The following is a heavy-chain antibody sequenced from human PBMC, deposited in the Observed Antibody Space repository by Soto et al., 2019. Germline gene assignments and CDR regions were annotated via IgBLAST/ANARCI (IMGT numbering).Heavy chain of an antibody. CDR3: ARVYGSGSYWFDP. CDR1: GGTFSSYT. J-gene: IGHJ5*02. V-gene: IGHV1-69*02. CDR2: IIPILGIA. Sequence: ASVKVSCKASGGTFSSYTISWVRQAPGQGLEWMGRIIPILGIANYAQKFQGRVTITADKSTSTAYMELSSLRSEDTAVYYCARVYGSGSYWFDPWGQGTLVTVSS. D-gene: IGHD3-10*01.